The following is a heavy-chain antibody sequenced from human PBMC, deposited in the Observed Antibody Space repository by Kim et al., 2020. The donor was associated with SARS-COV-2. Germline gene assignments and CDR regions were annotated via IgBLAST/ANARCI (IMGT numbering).Heavy chain of an antibody. V-gene: IGHV3-23*01. J-gene: IGHJ2*01. CDR1: GFTFSSYS. Sequence: GGSLRLSCPTSGFTFSSYSLAWVRQAPGKGLEWVSAITARRDLTYYADSVKGRFTISRDNSKNTLFLQMNSLRADDTALYYFSRDMRGPEAGTWYFDPWG. CDR3: SRDMRGPEAGTWYFDP. CDR2: ITARRDLT. D-gene: IGHD6-13*01.